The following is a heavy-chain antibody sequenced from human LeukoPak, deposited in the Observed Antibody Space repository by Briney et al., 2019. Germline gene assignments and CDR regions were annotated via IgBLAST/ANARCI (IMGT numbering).Heavy chain of an antibody. CDR1: XGSISIYY. CDR2: IYNSGNT. V-gene: IGHV4-59*01. CDR3: VRDRELNY. D-gene: IGHD3-10*01. Sequence: TLSLXCTVSXGSISIYYWSWIRQPPGKGLEWIGYIYNSGNTNYNPSFESRVTISEDTPKNQFSLKLSSVTAADTAVYYCVRDRELNYWGQGTLVTVSS. J-gene: IGHJ4*02.